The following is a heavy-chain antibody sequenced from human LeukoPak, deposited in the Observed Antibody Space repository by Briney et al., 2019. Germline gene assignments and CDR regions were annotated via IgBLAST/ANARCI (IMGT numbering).Heavy chain of an antibody. CDR1: GFTFSRYG. CDR2: ISYDGSNK. CDR3: AREWGQYNWNYVLYY. V-gene: IGHV3-30*03. J-gene: IGHJ4*02. Sequence: GGSLRLSCAASGFTFSRYGMHWVRQAPGKGLEWVAVISYDGSNKYYADSVKGRFTIARDNSKNTLYLQMTSLRADDTAIYYCAREWGQYNWNYVLYYWGQGSLVTVSS. D-gene: IGHD1-7*01.